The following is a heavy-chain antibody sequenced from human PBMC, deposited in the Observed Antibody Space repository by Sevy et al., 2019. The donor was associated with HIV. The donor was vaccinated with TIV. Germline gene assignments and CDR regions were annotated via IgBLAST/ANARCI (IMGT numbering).Heavy chain of an antibody. CDR2: ISCSGGST. Sequence: GGSLRLSCAASGFTFSSYAMSWVRQAPGKGLEWVSAISCSGGSTYYADSVKGRFTISRDNSKNTLYLQMNSLRAEDTAVYYCAKGNTDGSYAFDIWGQRTMVTVSS. CDR3: AKGNTDGSYAFDI. J-gene: IGHJ3*02. CDR1: GFTFSSYA. D-gene: IGHD3-10*01. V-gene: IGHV3-23*01.